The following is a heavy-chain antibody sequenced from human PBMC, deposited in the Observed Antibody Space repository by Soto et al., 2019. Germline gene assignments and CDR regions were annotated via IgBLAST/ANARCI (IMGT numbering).Heavy chain of an antibody. Sequence: GGSLRLSCAASGFTFSSYAMHWVRQAPGKGLEWVALISYDGSDKDYADSVKGRFTISRDNSRNTLFLQMNSLRAEDTAVYYCARDYYKYYDSSGYYRSPAYWGQGTVVTVSS. CDR2: ISYDGSDK. CDR3: ARDYYKYYDSSGYYRSPAY. D-gene: IGHD3-22*01. CDR1: GFTFSSYA. J-gene: IGHJ4*02. V-gene: IGHV3-30-3*01.